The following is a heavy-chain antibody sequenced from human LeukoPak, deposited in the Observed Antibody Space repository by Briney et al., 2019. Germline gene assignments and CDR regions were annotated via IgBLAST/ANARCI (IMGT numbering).Heavy chain of an antibody. CDR1: GFTFSSYG. Sequence: GGSLRLSCAASGFTFSSYGMHWVRQAPGKGLEWVAFIRYDGSNKYYADSVKGRFTISRDNSKNTLYLQMNSLRAEDTAVYYCAKGPPADYYDSSGYVVDAFDIWGQGTMVTVSS. V-gene: IGHV3-30*02. CDR3: AKGPPADYYDSSGYVVDAFDI. J-gene: IGHJ3*02. D-gene: IGHD3-22*01. CDR2: IRYDGSNK.